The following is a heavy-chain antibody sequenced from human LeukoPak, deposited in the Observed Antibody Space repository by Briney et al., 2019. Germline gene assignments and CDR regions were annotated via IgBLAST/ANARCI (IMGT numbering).Heavy chain of an antibody. CDR1: GLTLSNYW. V-gene: IGHV3-48*04. Sequence: PGGSLRLSCAASGLTLSNYWMTWVRQAPGKGLEWVSYISSSSSTIYYADSVKGRFTISRDNAKNSLYLQMNSLRAEDTAVYYCARDAAYEGGGTDPRAPPEPFNYWGQGTLVTVSS. CDR3: ARDAAYEGGGTDPRAPPEPFNY. D-gene: IGHD3-16*01. J-gene: IGHJ4*02. CDR2: ISSSSSTI.